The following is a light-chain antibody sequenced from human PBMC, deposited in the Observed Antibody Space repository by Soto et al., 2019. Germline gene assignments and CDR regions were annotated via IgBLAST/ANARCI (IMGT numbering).Light chain of an antibody. J-gene: IGKJ1*01. Sequence: EVVLTQSPGTLSLSPGERVTLSCRASQSVASSYLAWYQQKPGRAPRLLFYSASSRATGIPDRFSGSGSGTDFTLTIRRLEPEEFAVYYWHHFGSLPETFGQGTNVE. CDR2: SAS. CDR3: HHFGSLPET. V-gene: IGKV3-20*01. CDR1: QSVASSY.